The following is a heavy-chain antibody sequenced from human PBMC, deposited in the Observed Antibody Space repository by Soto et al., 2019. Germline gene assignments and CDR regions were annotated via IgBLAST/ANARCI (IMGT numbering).Heavy chain of an antibody. J-gene: IGHJ4*02. CDR2: IHTYNGNR. CDR3: ARDSDYIIAY. D-gene: IGHD4-4*01. Sequence: ASVKVSCKASGYTFTRYGISWVRQAPGQGLEWVGWIHTYNGNRNFAQKFQGRVTLTTDTSTNTAYMELRNLRSDDTAVYYCARDSDYIIAYWGQGTLVTVSS. V-gene: IGHV1-18*01. CDR1: GYTFTRYG.